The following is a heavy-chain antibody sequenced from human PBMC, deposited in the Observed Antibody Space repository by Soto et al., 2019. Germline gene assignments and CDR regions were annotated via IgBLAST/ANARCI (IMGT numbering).Heavy chain of an antibody. CDR2: IYYSGST. CDR3: AGIMVRGVINAFDI. D-gene: IGHD3-10*01. V-gene: IGHV4-59*01. J-gene: IGHJ3*02. CDR1: CGSISSYY. Sequence: SETLSLTCTVSCGSISSYYWSWIRQPPGKGLEWIGYIYYSGSTNYNPSLKSRVTISVDTSKNQFSLKLSSVTAADTAVYYCAGIMVRGVINAFDIWGQGTMVTVSS.